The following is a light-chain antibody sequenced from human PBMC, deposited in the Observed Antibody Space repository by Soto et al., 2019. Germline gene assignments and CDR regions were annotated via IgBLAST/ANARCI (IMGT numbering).Light chain of an antibody. V-gene: IGLV2-23*01. CDR1: SSDVGNYNL. J-gene: IGLJ7*01. Sequence: QSALTQPASVSGSPGQSITISCTGVSSDVGNYNLVSWYQQHPAKAPKLIIYEDDKRPSGVSNRFSGSKSGDTASLTISGLQAEDEADYYCCSYLGSSTVFGGGTQLIVL. CDR2: EDD. CDR3: CSYLGSSTV.